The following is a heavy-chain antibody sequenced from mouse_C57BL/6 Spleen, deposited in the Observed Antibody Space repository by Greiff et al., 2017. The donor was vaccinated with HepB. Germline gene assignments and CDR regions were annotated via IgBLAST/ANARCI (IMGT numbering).Heavy chain of an antibody. D-gene: IGHD1-1*01. CDR2: IYPGSGST. J-gene: IGHJ1*03. Sequence: VQLQQPGAELVKPGASVKMSCKASGYTFTSYWITWVKQRPGQGLEWIGDIYPGSGSTNYNEKFKSKATLTVYTSSSTAYMQLSSLTSEDSAVYYCATVVASDWYFDVWGTGTTVTVSS. CDR1: GYTFTSYW. CDR3: ATVVASDWYFDV. V-gene: IGHV1-55*01.